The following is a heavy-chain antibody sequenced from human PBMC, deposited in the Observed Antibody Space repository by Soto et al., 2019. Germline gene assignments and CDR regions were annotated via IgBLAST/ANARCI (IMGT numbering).Heavy chain of an antibody. CDR1: GFTFDDYA. CDR3: AKDISEWELLVFDY. Sequence: PGGSLRLSCAASGFTFDDYAMHWVRQAPGKGLEWVSGISWNSGSIGYADSVKGRFTISRDNAKNSLYLQMNSLRAEDTALYYCAKDISEWELLVFDYWGQGTLVTVSS. J-gene: IGHJ4*02. V-gene: IGHV3-9*01. D-gene: IGHD1-26*01. CDR2: ISWNSGSI.